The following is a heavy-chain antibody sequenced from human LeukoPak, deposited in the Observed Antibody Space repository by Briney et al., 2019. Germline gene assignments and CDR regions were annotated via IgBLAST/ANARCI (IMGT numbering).Heavy chain of an antibody. D-gene: IGHD6-13*01. CDR1: GGSISSSNW. Sequence: PSQTLSLTCTVSGGSISSSNWWSWVRQPPGKGLEWIGEIYHSGSTDYNPSLKSRVTISVDKSKNQFSLKLSSVTAADTAVYYCARDPSNRIAAAGYRFDPWGQGTLVTVSS. J-gene: IGHJ5*02. CDR3: ARDPSNRIAAAGYRFDP. V-gene: IGHV4-4*02. CDR2: IYHSGST.